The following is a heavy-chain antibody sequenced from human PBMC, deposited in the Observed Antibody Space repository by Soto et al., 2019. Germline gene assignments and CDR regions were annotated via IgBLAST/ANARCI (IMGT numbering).Heavy chain of an antibody. Sequence: GESLKISCKGSGYSFTSYWIGWVRQMLGKGLEWMGIIYPGDSDTRYSPSFQGQVTISADKSISTAYLQWSSLKASDTAMYYCARPTDYYDSSGYYVAAFDIWGQGTMVTVSS. V-gene: IGHV5-51*01. CDR3: ARPTDYYDSSGYYVAAFDI. CDR1: GYSFTSYW. CDR2: IYPGDSDT. D-gene: IGHD3-22*01. J-gene: IGHJ3*02.